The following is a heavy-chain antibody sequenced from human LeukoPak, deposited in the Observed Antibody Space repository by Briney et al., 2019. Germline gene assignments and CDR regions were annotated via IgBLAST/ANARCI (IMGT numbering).Heavy chain of an antibody. D-gene: IGHD5-24*01. Sequence: SETLSLTCTVSGGSISSYYWSWIRQPAGKGLEWIGYIYYSGSTYYNPSLKSRVTLSVDTSKNQFSLKLSSVTAADTAVYYCARDPRTSGFDYWGQGTLVTVSS. CDR3: ARDPRTSGFDY. CDR2: IYYSGST. J-gene: IGHJ4*02. V-gene: IGHV4-59*06. CDR1: GGSISSYY.